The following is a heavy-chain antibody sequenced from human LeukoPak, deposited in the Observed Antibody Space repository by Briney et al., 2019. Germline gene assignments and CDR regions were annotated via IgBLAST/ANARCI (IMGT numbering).Heavy chain of an antibody. CDR1: GFTVNNNY. J-gene: IGHJ4*02. Sequence: PGGSLRLSCAASGFTVNNNYMSWVRQAPGKGLEWVSVIYSGGSTSYADSVKGRFTISRDNSKNTLYLQMNSLRAEDTAVYYCATDSSSGWYHDYWGQGTLVTVSS. V-gene: IGHV3-53*01. CDR3: ATDSSSGWYHDY. D-gene: IGHD6-19*01. CDR2: IYSGGST.